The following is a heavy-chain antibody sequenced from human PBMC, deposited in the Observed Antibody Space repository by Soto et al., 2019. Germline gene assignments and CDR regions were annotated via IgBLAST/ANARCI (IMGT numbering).Heavy chain of an antibody. CDR1: GYTFTSYC. Sequence: QVLLVQSGAEVKMSGASVKVSSKASGYTFTSYCIHWVRQAPGQGLEWMGIINPDGGSTSYAQKFQGRVTMTRDTSTSTLYMELSSLRSEDTAMYYCARDTSSWYRVDYWGQGSLVTVSS. CDR2: INPDGGST. V-gene: IGHV1-46*01. J-gene: IGHJ4*02. CDR3: ARDTSSWYRVDY. D-gene: IGHD6-13*01.